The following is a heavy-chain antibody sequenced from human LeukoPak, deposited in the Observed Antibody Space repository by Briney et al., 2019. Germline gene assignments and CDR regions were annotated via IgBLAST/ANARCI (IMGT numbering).Heavy chain of an antibody. Sequence: SQTLSLTCAISGDSVSSNSAAWNWLTQSPSRGLEWQRRTYYRSKWYNDYAVSVKSRITINPDTSKNQFSLQLNSVTPEDTAVYYCARAHSSGWSWGNAFDIWGQGTMVTVSS. CDR2: TYYRSKWYN. V-gene: IGHV6-1*01. J-gene: IGHJ3*02. CDR3: ARAHSSGWSWGNAFDI. CDR1: GDSVSSNSAA. D-gene: IGHD6-19*01.